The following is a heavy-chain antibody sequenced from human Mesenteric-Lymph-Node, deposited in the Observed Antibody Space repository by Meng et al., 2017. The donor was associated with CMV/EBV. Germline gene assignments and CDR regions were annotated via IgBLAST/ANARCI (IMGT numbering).Heavy chain of an antibody. D-gene: IGHD3-10*01. J-gene: IGHJ6*02. CDR3: ARIPPYYSGIRPFYGLDV. Sequence: SGPTLVKPTQTLTLTCTFSGFSLTTPGMRVTWIRQPPGKALEWLARIHWDGDKFYSTSLKTRLTISRDTSKNQVVLTMTNMDAVDTATYYCARIPPYYSGIRPFYGLDVWGQGTTVTVSS. CDR2: IHWDGDK. CDR1: GFSLTTPGMR. V-gene: IGHV2-70D*14.